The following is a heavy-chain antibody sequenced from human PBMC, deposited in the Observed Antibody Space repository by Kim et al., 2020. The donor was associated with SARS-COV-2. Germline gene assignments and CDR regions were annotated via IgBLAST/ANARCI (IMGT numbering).Heavy chain of an antibody. Sequence: GGSPRLSCAASGFTFDDYAMHWVRQAPGKGLEWVSGISWNSGSIGYADSVKGRFTISRDNAKNSLYLQMNSLRAEDTALYYCTKLPTYYYDSSGYSDYWGQGTLVTVSS. J-gene: IGHJ4*02. CDR2: ISWNSGSI. V-gene: IGHV3-9*01. D-gene: IGHD3-22*01. CDR1: GFTFDDYA. CDR3: TKLPTYYYDSSGYSDY.